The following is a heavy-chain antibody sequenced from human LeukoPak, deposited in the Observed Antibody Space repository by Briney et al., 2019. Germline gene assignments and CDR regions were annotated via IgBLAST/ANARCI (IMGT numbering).Heavy chain of an antibody. V-gene: IGHV1-18*01. CDR3: ARGPRRSSYYNWFDP. Sequence: ASVKVSCKASGYTFTSYGISWVRQAPGQGLEWMGWISAYNGNTNYAQKLQGRVTMTTDTSTSTAYMELRSLRSDDTAVYYCARGPRRSSYYNWFDPWGQGTLVTVSS. D-gene: IGHD3-10*01. J-gene: IGHJ5*02. CDR1: GYTFTSYG. CDR2: ISAYNGNT.